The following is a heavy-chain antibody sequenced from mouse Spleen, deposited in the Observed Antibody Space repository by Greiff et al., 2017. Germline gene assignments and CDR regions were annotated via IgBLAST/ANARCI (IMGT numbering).Heavy chain of an antibody. V-gene: IGHV1-81*01. Sequence: QVQLQQSGAELARPGASVKLSFKASGYTFTSYGISWVKQRTGQGLEWIGEIYPRSGNTYYNEKFKGKATLTADKSSSTAYMELRSLTSEDSAVYFCAGGYDEEFDYWGQGTTLTVSS. CDR2: IYPRSGNT. CDR3: AGGYDEEFDY. D-gene: IGHD2-2*01. CDR1: GYTFTSYG. J-gene: IGHJ2*01.